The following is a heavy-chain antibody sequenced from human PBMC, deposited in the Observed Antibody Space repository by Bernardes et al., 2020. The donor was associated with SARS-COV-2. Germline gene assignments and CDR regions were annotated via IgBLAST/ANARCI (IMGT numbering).Heavy chain of an antibody. Sequence: GGSLRLSCAASGFTFSSYAMSWVRQAPGKGLEWVSAISGSGGSTYYADSVKGRFTISRDNSKNTLYLQMNSLRAEDTAVYYCAKVDYSGITMIVVVRRLDAFDIWGQGTMVTVSS. CDR1: GFTFSSYA. D-gene: IGHD3-22*01. J-gene: IGHJ3*02. CDR3: AKVDYSGITMIVVVRRLDAFDI. CDR2: ISGSGGST. V-gene: IGHV3-23*01.